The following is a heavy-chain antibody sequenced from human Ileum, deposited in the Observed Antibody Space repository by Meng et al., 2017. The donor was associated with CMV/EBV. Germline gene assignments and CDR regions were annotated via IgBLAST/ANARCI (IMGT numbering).Heavy chain of an antibody. D-gene: IGHD4-17*01. CDR2: ISGSSTYI. V-gene: IGHV3-21*01. Sequence: GGSLRLSCTASGFTFTSYSINWVRQAPGKGLEWLSYISGSSTYIYHADSVKGRFTISRDNAKNSVYLQLNSLRAEDTAVYYCARAIDYVDPNWFDPWGQGTLVTVSS. CDR3: ARAIDYVDPNWFDP. CDR1: GFTFTSYS. J-gene: IGHJ5*02.